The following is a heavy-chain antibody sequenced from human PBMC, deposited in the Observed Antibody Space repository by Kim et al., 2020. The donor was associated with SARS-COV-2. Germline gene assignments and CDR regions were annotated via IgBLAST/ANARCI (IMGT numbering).Heavy chain of an antibody. V-gene: IGHV4-39*01. CDR3: ARHRSGCYVPFDN. J-gene: IGHJ4*02. Sequence: STPSLRCRVTISVTTSRNQYTLKLDSVTAADTAVYYVARHRSGCYVPFDNWGQGTLVTVSS. D-gene: IGHD1-26*01.